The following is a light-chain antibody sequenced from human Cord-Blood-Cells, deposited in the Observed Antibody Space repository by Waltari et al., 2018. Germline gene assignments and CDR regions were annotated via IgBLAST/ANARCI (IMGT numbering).Light chain of an antibody. V-gene: IGLV7-46*01. Sequence: QAVVTQEPSLTVSPGGTVTLTCGSNTGAVTSGHYPYWFQQKPCQAPRTLIYDTSNKHSWTPARFSGSLLGGKAALTLSGAQPEDEAEYYCLLSYSGAWVFGGGTKLTVL. J-gene: IGLJ3*02. CDR3: LLSYSGAWV. CDR2: DTS. CDR1: TGAVTSGHY.